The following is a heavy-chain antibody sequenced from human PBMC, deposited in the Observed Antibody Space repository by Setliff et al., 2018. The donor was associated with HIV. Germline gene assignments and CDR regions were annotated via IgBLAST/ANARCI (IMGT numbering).Heavy chain of an antibody. J-gene: IGHJ3*02. V-gene: IGHV1-3*01. D-gene: IGHD3-10*01. CDR2: INAGNGNT. Sequence: ASVKVSCKASGYTFTFYAIHWVRQAPGQRLEWMGWINAGNGNTRYSQKFQGRVTVARDTPASTAYVELSSLRSEDTAVYYCARDQNYGSGSYYTNNAFDIWGQGTMVTVSS. CDR1: GYTFTFYA. CDR3: ARDQNYGSGSYYTNNAFDI.